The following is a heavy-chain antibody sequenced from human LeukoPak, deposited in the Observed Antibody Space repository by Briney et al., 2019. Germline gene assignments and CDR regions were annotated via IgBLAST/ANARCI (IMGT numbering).Heavy chain of an antibody. CDR2: FGTRSTSI. CDR1: GFTFSGYS. Sequence: GGSLRLSCTASGFTFSGYSMNWIRQAPGKGLEWVSSFGTRSTSIYHAGSVKGRFAISRDNAKNSLYLQMNSLRAEDTALYYCAREVSEGFGFWGQGTLVTVSS. J-gene: IGHJ4*02. CDR3: AREVSEGFGF. D-gene: IGHD3-22*01. V-gene: IGHV3-21*01.